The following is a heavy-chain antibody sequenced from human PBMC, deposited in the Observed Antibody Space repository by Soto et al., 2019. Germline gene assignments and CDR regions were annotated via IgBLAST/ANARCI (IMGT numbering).Heavy chain of an antibody. CDR2: IWYDGSNK. J-gene: IGHJ6*02. Sequence: QVQLVESGGGVVQPGRSLRLSCAASGFTFSSYGMHWVRQAPGKGLEWVAVIWYDGSNKYYADSVKGRFTISRDNSKNTLYLQMNSLRAEDTAVYYCARKGHCSGGSWYQYYYYGMYVWGQGTTVTVSS. CDR1: GFTFSSYG. CDR3: ARKGHCSGGSWYQYYYYGMYV. V-gene: IGHV3-33*01. D-gene: IGHD2-15*01.